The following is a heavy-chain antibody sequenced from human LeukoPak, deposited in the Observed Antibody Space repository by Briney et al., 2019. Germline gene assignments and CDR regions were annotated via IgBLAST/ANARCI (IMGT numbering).Heavy chain of an antibody. J-gene: IGHJ4*02. CDR3: ARLRFDWFYFDY. D-gene: IGHD3-9*01. CDR1: GGSISTYY. Sequence: SETLSLTCTVSGGSISTYYWSWIRQPPGKGLEWIGYIYYSGSTNYNPSLKSRVTMSVDTSKNQFSLKLSSVTAADTAVYYCARLRFDWFYFDYWGQGTLVTVSS. V-gene: IGHV4-59*01. CDR2: IYYSGST.